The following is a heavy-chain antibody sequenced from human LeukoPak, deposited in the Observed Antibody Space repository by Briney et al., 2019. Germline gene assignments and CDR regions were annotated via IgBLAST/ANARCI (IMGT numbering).Heavy chain of an antibody. D-gene: IGHD2-21*01. Sequence: GEALRLSCAASGFTCRTYWMAWVRQAPGKGLEWVANINPGGSAKYYVDSVKGRFAISRDDAKTSLYLQMDSLRAEDTAVYSCARWGLSYTIDYWGQGTLVTVSS. CDR3: ARWGLSYTIDY. J-gene: IGHJ4*02. CDR2: INPGGSAK. CDR1: GFTCRTYW. V-gene: IGHV3-7*01.